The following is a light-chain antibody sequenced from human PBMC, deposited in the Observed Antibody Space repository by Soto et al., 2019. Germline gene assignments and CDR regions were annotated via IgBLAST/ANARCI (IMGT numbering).Light chain of an antibody. CDR3: QQYYSSWT. CDR2: WAS. J-gene: IGKJ1*01. CDR1: QSVLYSSNNKNC. Sequence: DIVMTQSPDSLAVSLGERATINCKSSQSVLYSSNNKNCLAWYQQKPGQPPKLLIYWASTRDSGVPDRFSGSGSGTDFTLTISSLQAEDVAVYYCQQYYSSWTFGQGTKVEIK. V-gene: IGKV4-1*01.